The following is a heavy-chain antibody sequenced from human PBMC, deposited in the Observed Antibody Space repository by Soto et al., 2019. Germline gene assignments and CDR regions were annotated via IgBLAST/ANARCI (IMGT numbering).Heavy chain of an antibody. J-gene: IGHJ6*03. Sequence: ASVKVSCKASGYTFTRYDINWVRQATGQGLEWMGWMNPNSGNTGYAQKFQGRVTMPRNTSISTAYMELSSLRSEDTAVYYCARGSRTALEWLLPDYYYYYMDVWGKGTTVTVSS. V-gene: IGHV1-8*01. CDR2: MNPNSGNT. CDR3: ARGSRTALEWLLPDYYYYYMDV. CDR1: GYTFTRYD. D-gene: IGHD3-3*01.